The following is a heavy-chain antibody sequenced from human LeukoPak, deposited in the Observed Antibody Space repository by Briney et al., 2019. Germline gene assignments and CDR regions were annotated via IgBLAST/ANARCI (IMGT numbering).Heavy chain of an antibody. J-gene: IGHJ4*02. V-gene: IGHV3-53*01. D-gene: IGHD3-16*01. CDR3: ARDQATSGGGLDS. CDR1: GFTVSGTH. Sequence: GGSLRLSCAASGFTVSGTHMSWVRQAPGKGLEWVSAIYTGGTTYYSDSVEGRFTISRDKSKNTLYLQMDSLRVEDTVVYYCARDQATSGGGLDSWGQGTLVTVSS. CDR2: IYTGGTT.